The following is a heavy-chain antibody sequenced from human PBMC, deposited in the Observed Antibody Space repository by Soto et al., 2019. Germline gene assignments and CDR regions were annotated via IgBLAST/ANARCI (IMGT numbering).Heavy chain of an antibody. CDR3: ASDSGYDSSPYYYYGMDV. Sequence: PGESLKISCKGSGYSFTSYWISWVRQMPGKGLEWMGRIDPSDSYTNYSPSFQGHVTISADKSISTAYLQWSSLKASDTAMYYCASDSGYDSSPYYYYGMDVWGQGTTVTVSS. CDR1: GYSFTSYW. J-gene: IGHJ6*02. D-gene: IGHD5-12*01. V-gene: IGHV5-10-1*01. CDR2: IDPSDSYT.